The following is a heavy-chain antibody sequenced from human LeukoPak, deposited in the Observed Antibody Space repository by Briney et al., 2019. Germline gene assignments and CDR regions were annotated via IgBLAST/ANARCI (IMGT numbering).Heavy chain of an antibody. V-gene: IGHV3-7*01. D-gene: IGHD5-12*01. CDR3: ARGDWLPLPYAFDH. CDR2: IKQDGSEK. J-gene: IGHJ4*02. CDR1: GFTFSSYS. Sequence: GGSLRLSCAASGFTFSSYSMNWVRQAPGKGLEGVANIKQDGSEKYYVDSVRGRFTISRDNAKNSLYLQMNSLRAEDTAVYYCARGDWLPLPYAFDHWGQGTLVTVSS.